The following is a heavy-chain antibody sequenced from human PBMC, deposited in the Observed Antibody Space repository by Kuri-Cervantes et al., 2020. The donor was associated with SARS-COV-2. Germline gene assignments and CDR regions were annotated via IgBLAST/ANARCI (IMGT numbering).Heavy chain of an antibody. D-gene: IGHD3-10*01. V-gene: IGHV1-2*02. J-gene: IGHJ6*02. CDR2: INPNSGGT. CDR3: ARKSYYYGSGSYYGSRPYYYYGMDV. CDR1: GYTFTGYY. Sequence: ASVKVSCKASGYTFTGYYMHWVRQAPGQGLEWMGWINPNSGGTNYAQKFQGRVTITADESTSTAYMELSSLRSEDTAVYYCARKSYYYGSGSYYGSRPYYYYGMDVWGQGTTVTVSS.